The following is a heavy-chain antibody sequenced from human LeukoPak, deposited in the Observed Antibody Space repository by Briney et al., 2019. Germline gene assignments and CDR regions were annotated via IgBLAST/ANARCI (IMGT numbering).Heavy chain of an antibody. Sequence: PGGSLRLSCAASGFTFSSYSMNWVRQAPGKGLEWVSSISSSSSYIYYADSVKGRFTISRDNAKNSLYLQMNSLRAEDTAVYYCARVDRGGYCSGGSCSGAFDIWGQGTMVTVSS. CDR3: ARVDRGGYCSGGSCSGAFDI. D-gene: IGHD2-15*01. CDR1: GFTFSSYS. CDR2: ISSSSSYI. V-gene: IGHV3-21*01. J-gene: IGHJ3*02.